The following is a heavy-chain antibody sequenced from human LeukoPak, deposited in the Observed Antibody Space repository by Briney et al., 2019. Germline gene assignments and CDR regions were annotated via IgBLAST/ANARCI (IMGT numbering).Heavy chain of an antibody. J-gene: IGHJ4*02. CDR2: IYHSGST. V-gene: IGHV4-38-2*02. Sequence: NPSETLSLTCTVSGYSISSGDYWGWLRQPPGKGLEWIASIYHSGSTYSNPSLESRISISVDTSKNQFSLKLNSVTAADTAVYFCARDGGGRIAVAGLWYDWGQGALVTVSS. CDR1: GYSISSGDY. CDR3: ARDGGGRIAVAGLWYD. D-gene: IGHD6-19*01.